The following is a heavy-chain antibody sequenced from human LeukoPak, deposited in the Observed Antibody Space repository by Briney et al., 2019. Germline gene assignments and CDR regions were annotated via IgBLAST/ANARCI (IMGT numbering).Heavy chain of an antibody. CDR3: ARAAADTINSFDY. J-gene: IGHJ4*02. D-gene: IGHD6-13*01. CDR2: IYPGGSDT. CDR1: GYSFTSYW. V-gene: IGHV5-51*01. Sequence: GESLKISCKGPGYSFTSYWIGWVRQMPGKGLEYMGIIYPGGSDTRYSPSFQGQVTISADRSISTAYLQWSSLKASDTAIYYCARAAADTINSFDYWGQGTLVTVSS.